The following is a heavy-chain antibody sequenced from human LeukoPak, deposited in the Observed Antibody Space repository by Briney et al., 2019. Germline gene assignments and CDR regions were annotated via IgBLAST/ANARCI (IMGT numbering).Heavy chain of an antibody. D-gene: IGHD2-2*01. CDR3: AKLVVPAAAYYFDY. CDR1: GFTFSSHA. V-gene: IGHV3-23*01. J-gene: IGHJ4*02. CDR2: ISGSGGST. Sequence: GGSLRLSCAASGFTFSSHAMSWVRQAPGKGPEWVSAISGSGGSTYYADSVKGRFTISRDNSKNTLYLQMNSLRAEDTAVYYCAKLVVPAAAYYFDYWGQGTLVTVSS.